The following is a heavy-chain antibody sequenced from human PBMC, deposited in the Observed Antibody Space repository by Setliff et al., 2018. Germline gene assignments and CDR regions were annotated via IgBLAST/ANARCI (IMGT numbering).Heavy chain of an antibody. V-gene: IGHV4-59*01. CDR2: IYYSGST. CDR3: AREWGSSSWSSPRYYYYGMDV. CDR1: GGSISSYY. Sequence: PSETLSLTCTVSGGSISSYYWSWIRQPPGKGLEWIAYIYYSGSTNYNPSLKSRATISVDTSKNQFSLKLSSVTAADTAVYYCAREWGSSSWSSPRYYYYGMDVWGQGATVTVSS. D-gene: IGHD6-13*01. J-gene: IGHJ6*02.